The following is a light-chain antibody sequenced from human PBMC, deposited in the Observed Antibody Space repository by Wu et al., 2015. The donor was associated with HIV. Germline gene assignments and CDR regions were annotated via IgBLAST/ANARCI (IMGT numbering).Light chain of an antibody. J-gene: IGKJ5*01. CDR1: QTVSTD. CDR3: QRRFNWPPT. Sequence: EIVMTQSPATLSVSPGERVTLSCRASQTVSTDLAWYQHKPGQAPRLLIYDAYKRASGIPARFSGSASRTDFTLTINTLEPEDFAVYYCQRRFNWPPTFGQGHDWKLN. CDR2: DAY. V-gene: IGKV3-11*01.